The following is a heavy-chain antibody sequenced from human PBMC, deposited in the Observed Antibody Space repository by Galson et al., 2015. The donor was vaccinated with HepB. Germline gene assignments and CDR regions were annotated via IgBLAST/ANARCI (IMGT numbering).Heavy chain of an antibody. CDR3: ARVGRDCSGGNCQDWFDP. CDR2: MNPSSGNT. V-gene: IGHV1-8*01. Sequence: LVKVSCKASGYTFTSYDINWLRQASGQGLEWMGWMNPSSGNTGYAQKFQGRVTMTRNTSISTAYMDLSSLTSEDTAVYYCARVGRDCSGGNCQDWFDPWGQGALVTVSS. CDR1: GYTFTSYD. D-gene: IGHD2-15*01. J-gene: IGHJ5*02.